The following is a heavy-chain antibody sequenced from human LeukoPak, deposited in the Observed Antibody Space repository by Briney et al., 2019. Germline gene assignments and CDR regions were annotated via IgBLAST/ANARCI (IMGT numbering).Heavy chain of an antibody. CDR1: GFTFSSYG. V-gene: IGHV3-30*03. D-gene: IGHD6-19*01. CDR2: ISYDGSNK. CDR3: ARDPYSGGYGAYYYYYMDV. J-gene: IGHJ6*03. Sequence: GRSLRLSCAASGFTFSSYGMHWVRQAPGKGLEWVAVISYDGSNKYYADSVKGRFTISRDNSKNTLYLQMNSLRDEDTAVYYCARDPYSGGYGAYYYYYMDVWGKATTVTVSS.